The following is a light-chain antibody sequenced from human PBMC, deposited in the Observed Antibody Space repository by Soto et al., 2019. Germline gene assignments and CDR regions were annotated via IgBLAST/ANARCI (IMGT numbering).Light chain of an antibody. CDR3: QQYNISPLT. V-gene: IGKV1D-16*01. J-gene: IGKJ4*01. Sequence: DVQMTQSPSSLSASVGDRVTITCRASQDINSYLAWYQQKPGNAPKSLIYAASSLQTGVPSRFSGSESGTDFTLTISNLQPEDSATYYCQQYNISPLTCGGGTKVEIK. CDR2: AAS. CDR1: QDINSY.